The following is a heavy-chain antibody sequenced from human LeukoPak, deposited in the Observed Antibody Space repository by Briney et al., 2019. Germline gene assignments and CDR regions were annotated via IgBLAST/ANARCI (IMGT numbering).Heavy chain of an antibody. CDR2: ISAYNGNT. CDR1: GYSFTSYG. J-gene: IGHJ3*02. Sequence: ASVKVSCKASGYSFTSYGTTWVRQAPGQGLEWMGWISAYNGNTNYAQKLQGRVTMTTDTSTSTAYMELRSLRSDDTAVYYCARGYDILTDAFDIWGQGTMVTVSS. D-gene: IGHD3-9*01. CDR3: ARGYDILTDAFDI. V-gene: IGHV1-18*01.